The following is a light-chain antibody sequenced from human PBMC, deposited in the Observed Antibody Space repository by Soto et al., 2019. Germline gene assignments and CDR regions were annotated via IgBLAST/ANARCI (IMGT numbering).Light chain of an antibody. Sequence: EIVFTHSPVTLSLSPGERATLSCIARQSVSSSYLAWYNQRPGQAHRLLIYGGSIRATGITDRFSVSWSGTDFTLTISRLEPEEFAVDFCQKHGSSPWTCGQVTKVDIK. CDR1: QSVSSSY. CDR2: GGS. CDR3: QKHGSSPWT. J-gene: IGKJ1*01. V-gene: IGKV3-20*01.